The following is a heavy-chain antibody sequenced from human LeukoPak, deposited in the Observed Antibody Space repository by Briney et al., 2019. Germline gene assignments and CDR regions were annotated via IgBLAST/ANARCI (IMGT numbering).Heavy chain of an antibody. Sequence: PSETLSLTCTVSGGSISSGDYYWSWIRQPPGKGLEWIGYIYYSGSTYYNPSLKSRVTISVDTSKNQFSLKLSSVTAADTAVYYCARGFRRRTTHYYYFDYWGQGTLVTVSS. CDR3: ARGFRRRTTHYYYFDY. CDR2: IYYSGST. V-gene: IGHV4-30-4*01. D-gene: IGHD1/OR15-1a*01. J-gene: IGHJ4*02. CDR1: GGSISSGDYY.